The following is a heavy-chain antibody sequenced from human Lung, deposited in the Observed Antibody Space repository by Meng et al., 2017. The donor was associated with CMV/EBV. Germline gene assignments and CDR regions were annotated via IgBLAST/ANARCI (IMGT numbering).Heavy chain of an antibody. CDR1: GYTFTSYD. D-gene: IGHD3-3*01. Sequence: ASXXVSXKASGYTFTSYDINWVRQATGQGLEWMGWMNPNSGNTGYAQKFQGRVTMTRNTSISTAYMELSSLRSEDTAVYYCARGLWSGIKGWFDPWGQGNXVNGAS. V-gene: IGHV1-8*01. J-gene: IGHJ5*02. CDR2: MNPNSGNT. CDR3: ARGLWSGIKGWFDP.